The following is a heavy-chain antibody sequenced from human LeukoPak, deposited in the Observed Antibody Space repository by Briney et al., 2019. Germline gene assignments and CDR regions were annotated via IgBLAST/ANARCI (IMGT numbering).Heavy chain of an antibody. CDR1: GFTFSSYG. Sequence: GGSLRLSCAASGFTFSSYGMNWVRQAPGKGLEWVSYISSSGSTIYYADSVKGRFTISRDNAKNSLYLQMNSLRAEDTAVYYCARVCGGDCYSYYYYYYGMDVWGKGTTVTVSS. CDR3: ARVCGGDCYSYYYYYYGMDV. V-gene: IGHV3-48*03. CDR2: ISSSGSTI. D-gene: IGHD2-21*02. J-gene: IGHJ6*04.